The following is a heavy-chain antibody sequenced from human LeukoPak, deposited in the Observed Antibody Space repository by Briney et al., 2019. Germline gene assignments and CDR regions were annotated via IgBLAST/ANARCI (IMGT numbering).Heavy chain of an antibody. D-gene: IGHD6-13*01. CDR3: ARGLRGRYSSSWHFDY. CDR2: TYYRSKWYN. J-gene: IGHJ4*02. V-gene: IGHV6-1*01. Sequence: SQTLSLTCAISGDSVSSYSSAWNWIRQSPSRGLEWLGRTYYRSKWYNDYAVSMKSRITFNSDTSKNQFSLRLSSVTPEDTAVYYCARGLRGRYSSSWHFDYWGQGTLVTVSS. CDR1: GDSVSSYSSA.